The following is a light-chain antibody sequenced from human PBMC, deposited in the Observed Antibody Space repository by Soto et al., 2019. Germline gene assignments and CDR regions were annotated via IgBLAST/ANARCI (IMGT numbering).Light chain of an antibody. J-gene: IGLJ1*01. V-gene: IGLV1-47*01. CDR1: SSNIGSNY. CDR2: RNN. CDR3: AAWDDSLSGRYV. Sequence: QSVLTQPPSASGTPGQRVTISCSGSSSNIGSNYVYWYQQLPGTAPKLLIYRNNQRPSGVPDRFSGSKSGTSASLAISGLRPEDEADYYCAAWDDSLSGRYVFGTGTKGTVL.